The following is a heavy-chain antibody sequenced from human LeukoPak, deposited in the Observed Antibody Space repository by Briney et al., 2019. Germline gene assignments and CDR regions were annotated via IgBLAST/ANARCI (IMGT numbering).Heavy chain of an antibody. D-gene: IGHD5-24*01. J-gene: IGHJ4*02. Sequence: GGSLRLSCAASGFTFSSYTMNWVRQAPGKGLEWVANIKQDGSEKYYVDSVKGRFTISRDNAKNSLYLQMNSLRAEDTAVYYCARAFGGYNPIDYWGQGTLVTVSS. V-gene: IGHV3-7*03. CDR3: ARAFGGYNPIDY. CDR1: GFTFSSYT. CDR2: IKQDGSEK.